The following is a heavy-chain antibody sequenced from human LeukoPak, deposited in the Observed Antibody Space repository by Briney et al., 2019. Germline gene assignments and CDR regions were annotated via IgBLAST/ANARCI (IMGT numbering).Heavy chain of an antibody. CDR2: IIPIFGTA. Sequence: SVKVSCKASGGTFSSYAISWVRQAPGRGLEWMGGIIPIFGTANYAQKFQGRVTITADKSTSTAYMELSSLRSEDTAVYYCAREYYYDSSGHDAFDIWGQGTMVTVSS. V-gene: IGHV1-69*06. D-gene: IGHD3-22*01. CDR1: GGTFSSYA. CDR3: AREYYYDSSGHDAFDI. J-gene: IGHJ3*02.